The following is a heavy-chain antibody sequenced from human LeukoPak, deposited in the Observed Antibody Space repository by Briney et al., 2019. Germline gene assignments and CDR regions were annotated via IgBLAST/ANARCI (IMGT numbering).Heavy chain of an antibody. CDR2: INHSGST. J-gene: IGHJ6*03. V-gene: IGHV4-34*01. D-gene: IGHD3-10*01. CDR3: ARGGAYGSGSYYKLHYYYYYMDV. Sequence: SETLSLTCAVYGGSFSGYYWSWIRQPPGEGLEWIGEINHSGSTNYNPSLKSRVTISVDTSKNQFSLKLSSVTAADTAVYYCARGGAYGSGSYYKLHYYYYYMDVWGKGTTVTVSS. CDR1: GGSFSGYY.